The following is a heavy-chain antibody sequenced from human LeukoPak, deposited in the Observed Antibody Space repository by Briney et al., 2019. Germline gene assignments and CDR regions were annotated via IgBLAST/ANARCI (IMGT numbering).Heavy chain of an antibody. V-gene: IGHV3-30-3*01. D-gene: IGHD1-26*01. CDR1: GFTFSSYA. CDR2: ISYDGSNK. CDR3: ARVRVGATNY. J-gene: IGHJ4*02. Sequence: GGFLRLSCAASGFTFSSYAMHWVRQAPGKGLEWVAVISYDGSNKYYADSVKGRFTISRDNSKNTLYLQMNSLRAEDTAVYYCARVRVGATNYWGQGTLVTVSS.